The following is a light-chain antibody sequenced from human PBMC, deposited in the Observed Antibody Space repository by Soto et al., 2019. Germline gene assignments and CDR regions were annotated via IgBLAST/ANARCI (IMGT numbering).Light chain of an antibody. CDR3: QSYDNSLSGSIV. Sequence: QAVVTQPPSVSGAPGQRVTISCTGSRSNIGAGYDVHWYQLRPGTAPKLLIYENDNRPSGVPDRISGSRSVTSASLAITGLQAEDEADYYCQSYDNSLSGSIVFGTGTKLTVL. CDR1: RSNIGAGYD. J-gene: IGLJ1*01. CDR2: END. V-gene: IGLV1-40*01.